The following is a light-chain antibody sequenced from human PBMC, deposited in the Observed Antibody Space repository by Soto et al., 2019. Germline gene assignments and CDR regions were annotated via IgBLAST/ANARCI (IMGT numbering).Light chain of an antibody. CDR2: DVT. J-gene: IGLJ2*01. CDR1: SNDVGGYNF. CDR3: SSYIGSSAFTVA. V-gene: IGLV2-14*03. Sequence: QSVLTQPASVSGSPGQSITISCAGTSNDVGGYNFVSWYQQHPGKAPKLMIYDVTYRPSGVSNRFSGSRSGNTASLTISGLQSEEEADYYCSSYIGSSAFTVAFGGGTKLTVL.